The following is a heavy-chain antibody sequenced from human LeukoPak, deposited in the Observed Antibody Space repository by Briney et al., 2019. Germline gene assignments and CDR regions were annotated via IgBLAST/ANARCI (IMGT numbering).Heavy chain of an antibody. D-gene: IGHD3-3*01. Sequence: GRSLRPSCAASGFIFDDHGMHWVRQAPGKGLEWVSGISWSSGIIGYADSVKGRFTISRDNAKNSLYLQMESLRAEDTAVYYCAKDTGSPADAITMEDNAFDIWGQGTMVTVSP. J-gene: IGHJ3*02. V-gene: IGHV3-9*01. CDR1: GFIFDDHG. CDR3: AKDTGSPADAITMEDNAFDI. CDR2: ISWSSGII.